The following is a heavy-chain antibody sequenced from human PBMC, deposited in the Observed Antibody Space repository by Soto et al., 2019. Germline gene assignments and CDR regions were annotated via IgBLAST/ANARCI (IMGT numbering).Heavy chain of an antibody. V-gene: IGHV4-31*03. D-gene: IGHD3-22*01. CDR3: ARLYYDSSGYYYFDF. CDR2: IYYSGST. CDR1: GGSISSGGYY. Sequence: SETLSLTCTVSGGSISSGGYYWSWIRQHPGKGLEWIGYIYYSGSTYYNPSLKSRVTISVDTSKNQFSLKLSSVTAADTAVYYCARLYYDSSGYYYFDFWGQGTLVTVSS. J-gene: IGHJ4*02.